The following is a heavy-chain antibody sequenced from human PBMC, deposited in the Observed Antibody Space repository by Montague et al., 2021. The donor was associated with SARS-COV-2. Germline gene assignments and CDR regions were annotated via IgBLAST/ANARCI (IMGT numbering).Heavy chain of an antibody. CDR2: ISSSSSYI. V-gene: IGHV3-21*01. Sequence: YLRLSCAASGFTFSSYSMNWVRQAPGKGLEWVSSISSSSSYIYYADSVKGRFTISRDNAKNSLYLQMNSLRAEDTAVYYCARVGGSGWYVDYWGQGTLVTVSS. D-gene: IGHD6-19*01. CDR1: GFTFSSYS. CDR3: ARVGGSGWYVDY. J-gene: IGHJ4*02.